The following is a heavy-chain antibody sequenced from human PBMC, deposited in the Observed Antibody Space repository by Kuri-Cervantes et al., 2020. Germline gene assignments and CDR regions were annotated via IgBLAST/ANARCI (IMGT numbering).Heavy chain of an antibody. Sequence: LSLTCAASGFTFSSYWMSWVRQAPGKGLEWVANIKQDGSEKYYVDSVKGRFTISRDNAKNSLYLQMSSLRAEDTAVYYCARDMTHPMATIIAYYYYGLDVWGQGTTVTVSS. V-gene: IGHV3-7*01. CDR3: ARDMTHPMATIIAYYYYGLDV. D-gene: IGHD5-24*01. CDR2: IKQDGSEK. J-gene: IGHJ6*02. CDR1: GFTFSSYW.